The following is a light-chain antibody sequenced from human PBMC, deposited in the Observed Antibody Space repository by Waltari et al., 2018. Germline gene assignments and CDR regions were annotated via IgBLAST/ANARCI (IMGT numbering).Light chain of an antibody. CDR1: TNDLGSYNY. CDR3: CSYAGSYTWV. J-gene: IGLJ3*02. V-gene: IGLV2-11*01. CDR2: DVT. Sequence: SALTQPRSVSGSPGQSVTISCTGTTNDLGSYNYVSWYQQHPGKAPKRIILDVTKRPSGVPDRLSGSKSGHTASLTISGLRAEDEAEYYCCSYAGSYTWVFGGGTKLTVV.